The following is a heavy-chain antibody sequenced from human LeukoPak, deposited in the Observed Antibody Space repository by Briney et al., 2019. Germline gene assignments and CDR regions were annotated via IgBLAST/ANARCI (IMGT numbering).Heavy chain of an antibody. CDR3: AKGGVYGDYYFDY. V-gene: IGHV3-23*01. CDR1: GFPFSTYA. CDR2: ISGSGGDT. D-gene: IGHD4-17*01. J-gene: IGHJ4*02. Sequence: GGSLRLSCAASGFPFSTYAMSWVRQAPGKGLEWVTVISGSGGDTYYADSVKGRFTISGDNSKNTVYLQMNSLGAEDTALYYCAKGGVYGDYYFDYWGQGTLVTVSS.